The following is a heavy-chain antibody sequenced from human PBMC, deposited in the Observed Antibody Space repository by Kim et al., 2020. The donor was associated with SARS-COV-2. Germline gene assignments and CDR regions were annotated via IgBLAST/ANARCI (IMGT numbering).Heavy chain of an antibody. CDR1: GFTFTSHT. V-gene: IGHV3-30*04. Sequence: GGSLRLSCAASGFTFTSHTLHWVRQAPGKGLEWLAVISYFGTDIYYADSVQGRFTISRDNSKNILYLQMRSLRPEDTAVYYCARVPGHYYSPFWDAWGQGPLVTVSS. J-gene: IGHJ5*02. CDR3: ARVPGHYYSPFWDA. D-gene: IGHD2-21*02. CDR2: ISYFGTDI.